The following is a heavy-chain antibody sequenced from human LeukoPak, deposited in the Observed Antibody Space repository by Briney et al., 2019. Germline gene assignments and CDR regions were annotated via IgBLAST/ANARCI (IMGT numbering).Heavy chain of an antibody. Sequence: GGSLRLSCAASGFTFSNAWMSWVRQAPGKGLEWVSAISGSGGSTYYADSVKGRFTISRDNSKNTLYLQMNSLRAEDTAVYYCAKDGVGAGMDVWGKGTTVTVSS. CDR2: ISGSGGST. CDR1: GFTFSNAW. V-gene: IGHV3-23*01. CDR3: AKDGVGAGMDV. J-gene: IGHJ6*04. D-gene: IGHD1-26*01.